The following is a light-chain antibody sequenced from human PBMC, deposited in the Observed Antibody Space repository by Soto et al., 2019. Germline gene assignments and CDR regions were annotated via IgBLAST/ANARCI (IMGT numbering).Light chain of an antibody. Sequence: EIVMTQSPATLSVSPCERATLSFSASQSVSGNLARYQQKPGQSPSLLIYGASTRATGIPARFSGSGSGTDFTLTISSLQSEDFAVYYCQQRSNWPLTFGPGTKVDIK. J-gene: IGKJ3*01. CDR1: QSVSGN. CDR3: QQRSNWPLT. CDR2: GAS. V-gene: IGKV3-15*01.